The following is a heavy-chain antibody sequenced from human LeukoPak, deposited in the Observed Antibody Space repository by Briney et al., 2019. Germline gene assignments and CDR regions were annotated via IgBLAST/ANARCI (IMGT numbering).Heavy chain of an antibody. CDR3: AREGTMENWFDH. CDR2: ISSSGSTI. D-gene: IGHD4/OR15-4a*01. J-gene: IGHJ5*02. Sequence: GGSLRLSCAASGFTFSSYEMNWVRQAPGKGLEWVSYISSSGSTIYYADSVKGRFTISRDNAKNSLYLQMNSLRAEDTAVYYCAREGTMENWFDHWGQGILVTVSS. V-gene: IGHV3-48*03. CDR1: GFTFSSYE.